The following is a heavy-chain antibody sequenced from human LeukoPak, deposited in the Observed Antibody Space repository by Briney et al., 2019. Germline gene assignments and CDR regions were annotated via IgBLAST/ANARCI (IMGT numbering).Heavy chain of an antibody. Sequence: GGSLRLSCAASGFTFTAYAMSWFRQTPGKGLEWVANIHEDGSVTNYVDSVKGRFTISRDNARNSVYLQLNSLRAEDTALYYCARGRGWVDHWGQGTLVTVSS. J-gene: IGHJ4*02. CDR1: GFTFTAYA. CDR2: IHEDGSVT. V-gene: IGHV3-7*01. D-gene: IGHD3-16*01. CDR3: ARGRGWVDH.